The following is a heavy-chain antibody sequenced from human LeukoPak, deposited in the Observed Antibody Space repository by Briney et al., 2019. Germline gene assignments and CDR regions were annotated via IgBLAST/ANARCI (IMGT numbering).Heavy chain of an antibody. V-gene: IGHV4-59*01. CDR2: IYYTGST. Sequence: SETLSLTCAVSGGSLSSYYWSWIRQPPGKGLEWVGYIYYTGSTNYNPSLESRVTISVDTSKSQFSLKLTSVTAADTAVYFCARDRALGGWLLTFDYWGRGTLVTVSS. CDR3: ARDRALGGWLLTFDY. D-gene: IGHD5-24*01. CDR1: GGSLSSYY. J-gene: IGHJ4*02.